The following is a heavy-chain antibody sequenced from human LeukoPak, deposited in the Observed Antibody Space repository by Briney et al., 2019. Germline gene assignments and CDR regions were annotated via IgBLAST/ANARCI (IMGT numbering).Heavy chain of an antibody. J-gene: IGHJ5*02. CDR2: VYPSGST. V-gene: IGHV4-4*07. D-gene: IGHD5/OR15-5a*01. CDR3: ARDSNVYDT. Sequence: SETLSLTCTVSGGSITTNYWSWLRQPAGKGLEWIGRVYPSGSTDYNPSLSSRLTMSVDTPKNQFSLRLTSMTAADTAVYYCARDSNVYDTWGQGILVTV. CDR1: GGSITTNY.